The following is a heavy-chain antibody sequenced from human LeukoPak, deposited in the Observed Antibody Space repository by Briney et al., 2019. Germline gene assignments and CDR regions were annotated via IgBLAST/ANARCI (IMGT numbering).Heavy chain of an antibody. D-gene: IGHD3-3*01. CDR1: GGSLTSYY. V-gene: IGHV4-59*01. CDR2: VYYSGTT. J-gene: IGHJ3*02. Sequence: PSETLSLTCIVSGGSLTSYYWSWIRQPPGKGLEWIGYVYYSGTTKYSPPLKSRVSMSVDTPKNQFSLNLSSVTAADTAVYFCARVTGPFFEWSDRAFDIWGQGTMVTVSS. CDR3: ARVTGPFFEWSDRAFDI.